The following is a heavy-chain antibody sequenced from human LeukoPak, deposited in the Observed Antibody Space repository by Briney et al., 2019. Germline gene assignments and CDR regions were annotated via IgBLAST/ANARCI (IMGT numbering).Heavy chain of an antibody. CDR3: AKSSTITIFGALVDY. D-gene: IGHD3-3*01. V-gene: IGHV3-23*01. CDR1: GFTFSSYA. CDR2: ISDSGART. Sequence: GGSLRLSCAASGFTFSSYAMTWVRQAPGKGLEWVSTISDSGARTNYADSAKGRFTISRDNSMNTLYLQMNSLRADDTAVYYCAKSSTITIFGALVDYWGQGTLVTVSS. J-gene: IGHJ4*02.